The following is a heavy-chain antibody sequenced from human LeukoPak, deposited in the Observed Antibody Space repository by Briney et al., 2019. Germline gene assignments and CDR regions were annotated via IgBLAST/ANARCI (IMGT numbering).Heavy chain of an antibody. J-gene: IGHJ4*02. CDR2: VNPSGVT. Sequence: ASVKVSCKASGYTFTDYYMHWVRQAPGQGLEWMGWVNPSGVTNYAQKFQGRVTMTRDTSIATAYMELSRLRSDDTAVYYCARQKSFDNWGQGTLVTVSP. CDR3: ARQKSFDN. CDR1: GYTFTDYY. V-gene: IGHV1-2*02.